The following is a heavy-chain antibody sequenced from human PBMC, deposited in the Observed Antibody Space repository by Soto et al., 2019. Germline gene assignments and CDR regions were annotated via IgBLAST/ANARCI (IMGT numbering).Heavy chain of an antibody. D-gene: IGHD6-6*01. V-gene: IGHV4-31*03. J-gene: IGHJ5*02. CDR2: IYYSGST. CDR3: ARGVAALGAWFAP. Sequence: PSETLSLTCTVSGGSISSGGYYWSWIRQHPGKGLEWIGYIYYSGSTYYNPSLKSRVTISVDTSKNQFSLKLSSVTAADTAVYYCARGVAALGAWFAPWGQGTLVTVSS. CDR1: GGSISSGGYY.